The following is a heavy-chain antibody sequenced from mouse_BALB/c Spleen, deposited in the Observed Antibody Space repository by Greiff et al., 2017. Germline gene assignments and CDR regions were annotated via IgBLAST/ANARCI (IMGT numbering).Heavy chain of an antibody. J-gene: IGHJ2*01. D-gene: IGHD1-1*01. Sequence: DVMLVESGGGLVKPGGSLKLSCAASGFTFSSYAMSWVRQTPEKRLEWVASISSGGSTYYPDSVKGRFTISRDNARNILYLQMSSLRSEDTAMYYCARGRITTVVYFDYWGQGTTLTVSS. CDR1: GFTFSSYA. CDR3: ARGRITTVVYFDY. V-gene: IGHV5-6-5*01. CDR2: ISSGGST.